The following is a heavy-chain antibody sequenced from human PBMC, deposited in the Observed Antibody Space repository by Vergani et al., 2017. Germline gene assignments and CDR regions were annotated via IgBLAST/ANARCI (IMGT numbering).Heavy chain of an antibody. CDR2: ISAYNGNT. Sequence: QVQLVQSGAEVKKPGASVKVSCKASGYTFTSYGISWVRQAPGQGLKWMGWISAYNGNTNYAQKLQGRVTMTTDTSTSTAYMELSSLRSEDTAVYYCARAKDTAMVTWYYGMDVWGQGTTVTVSS. D-gene: IGHD5-18*01. CDR3: ARAKDTAMVTWYYGMDV. V-gene: IGHV1-18*01. J-gene: IGHJ6*02. CDR1: GYTFTSYG.